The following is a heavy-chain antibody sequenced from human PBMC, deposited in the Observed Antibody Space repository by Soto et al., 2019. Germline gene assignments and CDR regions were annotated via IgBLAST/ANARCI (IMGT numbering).Heavy chain of an antibody. J-gene: IGHJ4*02. CDR3: TTGDSSGFK. Sequence: PXECLRLSFAASCFTVSNAWVSWVRQAPGKGLEWVGRIKSKTDGWTTDYAAPVKGRFTISRDDSKNTLYLQMNSLKTEGTAVYYCTTGDSSGFKWGQGTRVTVSS. V-gene: IGHV3-15*01. D-gene: IGHD3-22*01. CDR2: IKSKTDGWTT. CDR1: CFTVSNAW.